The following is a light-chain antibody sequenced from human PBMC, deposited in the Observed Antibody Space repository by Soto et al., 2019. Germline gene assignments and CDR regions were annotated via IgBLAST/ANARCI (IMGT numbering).Light chain of an antibody. J-gene: IGLJ1*01. V-gene: IGLV2-14*01. CDR1: SSDVGGYNY. CDR2: DDN. CDR3: TSYTSSGTYV. Sequence: QSVLTQPASVSGSPGQSITISCTGTSSDVGGYNYVSWHQQHPGEAPKLTIYDDNSRPSGVSNRFSASKSGNTASLTISGLQAEDEADYYCTSYTSSGTYVFGTGTRSPS.